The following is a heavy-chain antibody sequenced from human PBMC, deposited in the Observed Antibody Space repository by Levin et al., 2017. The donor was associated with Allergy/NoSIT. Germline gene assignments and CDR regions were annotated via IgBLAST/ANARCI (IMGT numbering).Heavy chain of an antibody. CDR3: ARGYGSANSYC. J-gene: IGHJ4*02. Sequence: PGGSLRLSCVGSGFSFSDFDMTWIRQASGRGLEWVSSISDSEVTNYADFVRGRFTISRDNAKNSLYLQMNSLRAEDTAMYYCARGYGSANSYCWGQGTLVTVSS. CDR1: GFSFSDFD. D-gene: IGHD3-10*01. V-gene: IGHV3-11*05. CDR2: ISDSEVT.